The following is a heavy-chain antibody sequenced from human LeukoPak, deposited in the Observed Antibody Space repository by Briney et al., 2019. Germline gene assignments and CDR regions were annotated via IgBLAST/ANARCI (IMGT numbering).Heavy chain of an antibody. CDR2: IKQDGSEK. Sequence: PGGSLRLSCAASGFTFSSYAMSWVRQAPGKGLEWVANIKQDGSEKYYVDSVKGRFTISRDNAKNSLYLQMNSLRAEDTAVYYCARSGNMHGDYDPWGQGTLVTVSS. CDR1: GFTFSSYA. V-gene: IGHV3-7*01. D-gene: IGHD4-17*01. J-gene: IGHJ5*02. CDR3: ARSGNMHGDYDP.